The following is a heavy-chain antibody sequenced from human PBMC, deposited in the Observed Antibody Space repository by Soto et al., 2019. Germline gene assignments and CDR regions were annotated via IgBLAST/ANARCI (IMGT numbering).Heavy chain of an antibody. Sequence: GGSLRLSCAASGFTFSSYWMNWVRQAPGKGLEWVSSISSSSSYIYYADSVKGRFTISRDNAKNSLYLQMNSLRAEDTAVYYCARDWMRYSYGDRDYYGMDVWGQGTTVTVSS. CDR1: GFTFSSYW. V-gene: IGHV3-21*01. CDR2: ISSSSSYI. CDR3: ARDWMRYSYGDRDYYGMDV. J-gene: IGHJ6*02. D-gene: IGHD5-18*01.